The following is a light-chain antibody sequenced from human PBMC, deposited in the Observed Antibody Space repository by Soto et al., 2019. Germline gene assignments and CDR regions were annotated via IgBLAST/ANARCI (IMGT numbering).Light chain of an antibody. J-gene: IGKJ3*01. CDR2: AAS. CDR1: QSISSY. Sequence: DIQMTQSPSSLSASVGDRVTITCRASQSISSYLHWYQQKPGKAPKLLIYAASRLQSGVPSRFSGRGPRTDFTLAIRSLGPEDFATYYCQQKDTFGPGTKVDIQ. CDR3: QQKDT. V-gene: IGKV1-39*01.